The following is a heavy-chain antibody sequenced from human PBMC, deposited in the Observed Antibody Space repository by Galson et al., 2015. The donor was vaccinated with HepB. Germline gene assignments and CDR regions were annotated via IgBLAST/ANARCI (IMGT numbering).Heavy chain of an antibody. CDR1: GFTFDDYA. J-gene: IGHJ6*03. Sequence: SLRLSCAASGFTFDDYAMHWVRQAPGKGLEWVSGISWNSGSIGYADSVKGRFTISRDSAKNSLYLQMNSLRAEDTALYYCAKSLLAYYYYMDVWGKGTTVTVSS. CDR2: ISWNSGSI. CDR3: AKSLLAYYYYMDV. V-gene: IGHV3-9*01.